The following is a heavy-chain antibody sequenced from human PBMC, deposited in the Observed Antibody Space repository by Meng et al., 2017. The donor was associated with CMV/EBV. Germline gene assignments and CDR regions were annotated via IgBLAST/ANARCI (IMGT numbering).Heavy chain of an antibody. V-gene: IGHV3-53*01. D-gene: IGHD2-15*01. CDR3: ARVRRDIHFDY. Sequence: GGSLRLSCAASGFTVSSNYMSWVRQAPGKGLEWVSVIYSGGSTYYADSVKGRFTISRDNSKNTLYLQMNSLRAEDTAVYYCARVRRDIHFDYWGQGTLVTVSS. CDR2: IYSGGST. J-gene: IGHJ4*02. CDR1: GFTVSSNY.